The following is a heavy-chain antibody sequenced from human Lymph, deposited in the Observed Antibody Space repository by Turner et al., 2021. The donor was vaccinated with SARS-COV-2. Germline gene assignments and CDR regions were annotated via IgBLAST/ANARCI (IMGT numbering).Heavy chain of an antibody. J-gene: IGHJ3*02. CDR2: ISVSGGST. D-gene: IGHD3-10*01. CDR3: AKGVRGVIIPEAFDI. CDR1: GFTFRSYA. Sequence: EGQLLESGGGLVQPGGSLKPSCAASGFTFRSYAISWVPQGPGKGLEWVSAISVSGGSTYYADSVKGRFTIARDNSKTTLYLQMNRLRAEDTAVYYCAKGVRGVIIPEAFDIWGQGTMVTISS. V-gene: IGHV3-23*01.